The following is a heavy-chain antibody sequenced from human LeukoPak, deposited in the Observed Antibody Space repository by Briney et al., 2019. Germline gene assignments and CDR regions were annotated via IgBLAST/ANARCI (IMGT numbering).Heavy chain of an antibody. D-gene: IGHD3-10*01. Sequence: SETLSLTCTVSVGSINLFYWSCMRQPPGKGLEWIGYIYYGGSTNYNPSLKSRVTISVDTSKNQFSLKLSSVTAADTAVYYCARHVSVSAAAGSGNYFDYWGQGTLVTVSS. V-gene: IGHV4-59*08. CDR2: IYYGGST. J-gene: IGHJ4*02. CDR1: VGSINLFY. CDR3: ARHVSVSAAAGSGNYFDY.